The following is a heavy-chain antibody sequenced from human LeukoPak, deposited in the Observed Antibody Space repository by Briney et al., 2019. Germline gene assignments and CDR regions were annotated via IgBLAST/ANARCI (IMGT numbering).Heavy chain of an antibody. CDR3: ASAEGYCSSTSCYWYFDY. J-gene: IGHJ4*02. CDR2: ISSNGGST. D-gene: IGHD2-2*01. Sequence: GGSLRLSCAASGFTFSSYAMPWVRPAPGKGLEYVSAISSNGGSTYYANSVKGRFTISRDNSKNTLYLQMGSLRAEDMAVYYCASAEGYCSSTSCYWYFDYWGQGTLVTVSS. V-gene: IGHV3-64*01. CDR1: GFTFSSYA.